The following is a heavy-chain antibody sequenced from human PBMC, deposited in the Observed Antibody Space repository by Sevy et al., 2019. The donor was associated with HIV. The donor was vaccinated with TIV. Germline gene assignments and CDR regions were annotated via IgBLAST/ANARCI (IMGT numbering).Heavy chain of an antibody. D-gene: IGHD3-22*01. V-gene: IGHV1-24*01. CDR3: ATTKDYYESSGDPFDY. CDR2: FDPEDGKR. J-gene: IGHJ4*02. CDR1: GYTLTKLS. Sequence: ASVKVSCKVSGYTLTKLSMHWVRQVRGKGLEWMGSFDPEDGKRIYAQKFQGRFTVTEDTSTDTGYLDLNSLRSEDSAVYFCATTKDYYESSGDPFDYWGQGTLVTVSS.